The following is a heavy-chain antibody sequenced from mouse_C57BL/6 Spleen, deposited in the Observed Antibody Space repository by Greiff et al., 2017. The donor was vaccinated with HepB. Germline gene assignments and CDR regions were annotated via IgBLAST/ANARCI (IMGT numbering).Heavy chain of an antibody. CDR2: INYDGSST. D-gene: IGHD2-3*01. Sequence: EVHLVESEGGLVQPGSSMKLSCTASGFTFSDYYMAWVRQVPEKGLEWVANINYDGSSTYYLDSLKSRFIISRDNAKNILYLQMSSLKSEDTATYYCARGGSYDGYYFAWFAYWGQGTLVTVSA. CDR1: GFTFSDYY. V-gene: IGHV5-16*01. CDR3: ARGGSYDGYYFAWFAY. J-gene: IGHJ3*01.